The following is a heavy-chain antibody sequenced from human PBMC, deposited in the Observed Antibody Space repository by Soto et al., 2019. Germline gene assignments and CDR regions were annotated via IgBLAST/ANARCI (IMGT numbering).Heavy chain of an antibody. D-gene: IGHD4-17*01. CDR2: INPNSGGT. V-gene: IGHV1-2*02. CDR1: GYTFTGYY. Sequence: QVQLVQSGAEVKKPGASVKVSCKASGYTFTGYYMHWVRQAPGQGLEWMGWINPNSGGTNYVQKFQGRVTMTRDTSISTAYMELSRLTSDDTAVYYCARDAGTSRYWGQGTTVTVSS. CDR3: ARDAGTSRY. J-gene: IGHJ6*02.